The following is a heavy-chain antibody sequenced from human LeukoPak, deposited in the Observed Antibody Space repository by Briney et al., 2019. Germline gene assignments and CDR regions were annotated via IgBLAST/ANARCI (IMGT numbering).Heavy chain of an antibody. V-gene: IGHV3-9*01. D-gene: IGHD3-10*02. CDR3: AKGGITMLLNWFDP. CDR2: ISLNSGSI. Sequence: GGSLRLSCAASGFTFDDYAMHWVRQAPGKGLEWVSGISLNSGSIGYADSVKGRFTISRDNAKNSLYLQMNSLRAEDTALYYCAKGGITMLLNWFDPWGQGTLVTVSS. J-gene: IGHJ5*02. CDR1: GFTFDDYA.